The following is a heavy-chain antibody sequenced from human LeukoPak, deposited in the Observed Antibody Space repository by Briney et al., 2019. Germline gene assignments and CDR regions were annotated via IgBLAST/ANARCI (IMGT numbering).Heavy chain of an antibody. D-gene: IGHD2-2*02. CDR1: GGSISSYY. Sequence: PSETLSLTCTVSGGSISSYYWSWIRQPPGKGLEWIGYIYYSGSTNYNPSLKSRVTISVDTSKSQFSLKLSSVTAADTAVYYCASFRYCSSTSCYNNWFDPWGQGTLVTVSS. CDR3: ASFRYCSSTSCYNNWFDP. V-gene: IGHV4-59*01. CDR2: IYYSGST. J-gene: IGHJ5*02.